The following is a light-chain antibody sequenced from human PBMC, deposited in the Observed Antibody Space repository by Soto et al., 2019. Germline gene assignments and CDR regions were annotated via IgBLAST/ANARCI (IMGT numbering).Light chain of an antibody. Sequence: EVVLTQSPGILSLSPGERAILSCRASQSVNSGYLAWYQPKPGQAPRLLIYGTSIRAAGILDRFSGSGSGTDFTLTISRLEPEDFAVYSCKQYLASPPWTFGQGTKV. CDR3: KQYLASPPWT. J-gene: IGKJ1*01. CDR2: GTS. CDR1: QSVNSGY. V-gene: IGKV3-20*01.